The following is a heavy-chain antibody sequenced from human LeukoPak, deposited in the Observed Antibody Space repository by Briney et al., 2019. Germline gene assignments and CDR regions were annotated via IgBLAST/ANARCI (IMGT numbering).Heavy chain of an antibody. CDR1: GFTFSSYG. Sequence: GSLRLSCAASGFTFSSYGMHWVRQAPGKGLEWVAVISYDGSNKYYADSVKGRFTISRDNSKNTLYLQMNSLRAEDTAVYYCAKDNTMVRGVPFDYWGQGTLVTVSS. J-gene: IGHJ4*02. V-gene: IGHV3-30*18. CDR3: AKDNTMVRGVPFDY. CDR2: ISYDGSNK. D-gene: IGHD3-10*01.